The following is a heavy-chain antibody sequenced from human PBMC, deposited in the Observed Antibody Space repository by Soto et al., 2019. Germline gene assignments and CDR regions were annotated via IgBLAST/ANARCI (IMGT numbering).Heavy chain of an antibody. CDR2: IYPSGSS. J-gene: IGHJ4*02. Sequence: PSETLSLTCTVSGGSIRRGGHYRKWFHQRPRKGLEWIGYIYPSGSSYYKPSLRNRVSISVDTSKNQVSLQLTSVTAADTAVYYCARSLTQAAFDSWGQGALVTVSS. CDR1: GGSIRRGGHY. D-gene: IGHD6-25*01. V-gene: IGHV4-31*03. CDR3: ARSLTQAAFDS.